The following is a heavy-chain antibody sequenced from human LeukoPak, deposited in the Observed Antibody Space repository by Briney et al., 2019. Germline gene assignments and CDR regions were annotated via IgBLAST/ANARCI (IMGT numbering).Heavy chain of an antibody. CDR3: ARDQSIYDSSGTPH. Sequence: GGSLRLSCAASGLTFSSYEMNWVRQAPGKGLEWVSYISSSGSTIYYADSVKGRFTISRDNAKNSLYLQMNSLRAEDTAVYYCARDQSIYDSSGTPHWGQGTLVTVSS. J-gene: IGHJ4*02. CDR2: ISSSGSTI. CDR1: GLTFSSYE. D-gene: IGHD3-22*01. V-gene: IGHV3-48*03.